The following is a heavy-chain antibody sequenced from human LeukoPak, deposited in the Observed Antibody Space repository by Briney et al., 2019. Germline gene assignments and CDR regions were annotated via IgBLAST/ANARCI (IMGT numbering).Heavy chain of an antibody. J-gene: IGHJ4*02. CDR2: IYYSGNT. V-gene: IGHV4-39*01. CDR1: GGSVSISNYY. D-gene: IGHD3-3*01. Sequence: SETLSLTCTVSGGSVSISNYYWGWLRQPPGKGLEWVGSIYYSGNTYYNPSLKTRVTISVDTSQNQFALKLFSLTAADTAVYYCSRHAHSPSYEFWGQAILVTVS. CDR3: SRHAHSPSYEF.